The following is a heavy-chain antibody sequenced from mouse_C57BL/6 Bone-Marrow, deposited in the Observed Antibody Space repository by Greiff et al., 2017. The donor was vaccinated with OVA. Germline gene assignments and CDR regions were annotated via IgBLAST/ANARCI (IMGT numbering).Heavy chain of an antibody. J-gene: IGHJ1*03. D-gene: IGHD1-1*01. CDR2: ISYSGST. CDR3: ARGAYGSSPYWYFDV. V-gene: IGHV3-8*01. CDR1: GYSITSDY. Sequence: EVKLVESGPGLAKPSQTLSLTCSVTGYSITSDYWNWIRKFPGNKLEYMGYISYSGSTYYNPSLKSRISITRDTSKNQYYLQLNSVTTEDTATYYCARGAYGSSPYWYFDVWGTGTTVTVSS.